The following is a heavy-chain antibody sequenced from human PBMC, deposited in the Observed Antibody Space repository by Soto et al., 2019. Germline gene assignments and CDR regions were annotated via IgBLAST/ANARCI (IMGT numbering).Heavy chain of an antibody. J-gene: IGHJ5*02. V-gene: IGHV4-59*08. D-gene: IGHD3-22*01. CDR1: GGSISSYY. CDR3: AREDYEYDSSGYYSS. Sequence: SETLSLTCTVSGGSISSYYWSWIRQPPGKGLEWIGYIYYSGSTNYNPSLKSRVTISVDTSKNQFSLNLSSVTAADTAVYYCAREDYEYDSSGYYSSWGQGTLVTVSS. CDR2: IYYSGST.